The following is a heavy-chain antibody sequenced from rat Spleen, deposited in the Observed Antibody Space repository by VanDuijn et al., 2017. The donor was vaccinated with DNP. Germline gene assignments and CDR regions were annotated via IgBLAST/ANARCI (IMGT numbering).Heavy chain of an antibody. D-gene: IGHD1-5*01. CDR1: GFTFSNYG. Sequence: EVQLVESGGGLVQPGRSMKLSCAASGFTFSNYGMAWVRQAPKKGLEWVATITSGGSNTYYPDSVKGRFTISRDNAKSTLYLQMDSLRSEDTATYYCARHGGTTGGYFDYWGQGVMVTVSS. V-gene: IGHV5-25*01. CDR2: ITSGGSNT. J-gene: IGHJ2*01. CDR3: ARHGGTTGGYFDY.